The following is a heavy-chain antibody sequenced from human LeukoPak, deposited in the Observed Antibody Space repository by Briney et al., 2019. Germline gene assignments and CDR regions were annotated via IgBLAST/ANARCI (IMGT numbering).Heavy chain of an antibody. Sequence: ASVKVSCKASGYTFTGYYMHWVRQAPGQGLEWMGWINPNSGGTNYAQKFQGRVTMTRDTSISTAYMELSRLRPDDTAVYYCARDKGGQLGAYYYYYMDVWGKGTTVTVSS. V-gene: IGHV1-2*02. CDR1: GYTFTGYY. CDR2: INPNSGGT. J-gene: IGHJ6*03. D-gene: IGHD6-6*01. CDR3: ARDKGGQLGAYYYYYMDV.